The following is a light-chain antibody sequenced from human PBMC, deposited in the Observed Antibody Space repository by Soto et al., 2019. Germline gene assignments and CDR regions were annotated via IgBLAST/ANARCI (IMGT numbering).Light chain of an antibody. CDR2: GAS. J-gene: IGKJ3*01. V-gene: IGKV1-39*01. CDR3: QQTSAAPFT. CDR1: RNINTY. Sequence: DIQMAQSPSSLSASVGDTITITCRASRNINTYLNWYQQKPGKAPKLLIFGASSLQSGVPSRFSGSGSRTDCTLTINSLQPEDFATYCCQQTSAAPFTFGPGTKVDIK.